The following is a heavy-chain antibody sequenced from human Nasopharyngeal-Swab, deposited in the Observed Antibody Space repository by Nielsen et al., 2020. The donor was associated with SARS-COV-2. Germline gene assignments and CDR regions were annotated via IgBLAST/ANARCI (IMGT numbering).Heavy chain of an antibody. CDR2: ISSSSDDV. D-gene: IGHD3-10*01. CDR3: ARGRGVVLDH. CDR1: GFTFSTYR. V-gene: IGHV3-21*01. J-gene: IGHJ4*02. Sequence: GGSLRLSCAASGFTFSTYRMNWVRQAPGRGLEWVSSISSSSDDVYDADSVRGRFTISRDNAKNSLYLQMNSLRADDTAVYYCARGRGVVLDHRGQGTLVTVSS.